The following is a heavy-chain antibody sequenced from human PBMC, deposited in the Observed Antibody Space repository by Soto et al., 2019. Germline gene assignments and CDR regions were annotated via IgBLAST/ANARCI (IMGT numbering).Heavy chain of an antibody. CDR3: SRDRPLYGYLYYGMDV. D-gene: IGHD5-18*01. CDR2: ISSSGSTI. J-gene: IGHJ6*02. CDR1: GFTFSDYY. V-gene: IGHV3-11*01. Sequence: QVQLVESGGDLVKPGGSLRLSCAASGFTFSDYYMSWIRQAPGKGLEWVSYISSSGSTIYYADSVKGRFTISRDNAKNSLYLQMNSLRAEDTAVYYCSRDRPLYGYLYYGMDVWGQGTTVTVSS.